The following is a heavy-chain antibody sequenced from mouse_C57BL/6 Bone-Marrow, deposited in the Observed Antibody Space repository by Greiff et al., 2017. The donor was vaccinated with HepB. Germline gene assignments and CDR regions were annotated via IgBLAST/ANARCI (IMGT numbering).Heavy chain of an antibody. CDR2: INPNNGGT. CDR3: ASLGDGYPLFAY. J-gene: IGHJ3*01. Sequence: EVQLQQSGPGLVKPGASVKMSCKASGYTFTDYNMHWVKQSHGKSLEWIGYINPNNGGTSYNQKFKGKATLTVNKSSSTAYMELRSLTSEDSAVYYCASLGDGYPLFAYWGQGTLVTVSA. V-gene: IGHV1-22*01. D-gene: IGHD2-3*01. CDR1: GYTFTDYN.